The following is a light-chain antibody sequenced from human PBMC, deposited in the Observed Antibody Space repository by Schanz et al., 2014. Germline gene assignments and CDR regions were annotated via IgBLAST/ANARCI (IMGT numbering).Light chain of an antibody. CDR3: QQYNSYSIT. V-gene: IGKV1-39*01. Sequence: DIQMTQSPSSLSASVGDRVTITCRASQSITSHLNWYQQKPGKAPKLLIYAASSLQSGVPSRFSGSGSGTEFTLTISSLQPDDFATYYCQQYNSYSITFGQGTRLEIK. J-gene: IGKJ5*01. CDR1: QSITSH. CDR2: AAS.